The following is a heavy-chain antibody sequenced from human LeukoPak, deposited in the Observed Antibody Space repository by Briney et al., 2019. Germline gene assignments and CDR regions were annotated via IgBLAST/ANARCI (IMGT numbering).Heavy chain of an antibody. J-gene: IGHJ5*02. D-gene: IGHD6-19*01. CDR2: IYYSGYT. Sequence: SETLSLTCTVSGGSINNYYWSWIRQPPGKGLEWIGYIYYSGYTNYNPSLKSRVTISVDTSQNQFSLKLSSVTAADTAVYYCASSKTNGDSSGWYAWFDPWGQGTLVTVSS. V-gene: IGHV4-59*01. CDR3: ASSKTNGDSSGWYAWFDP. CDR1: GGSINNYY.